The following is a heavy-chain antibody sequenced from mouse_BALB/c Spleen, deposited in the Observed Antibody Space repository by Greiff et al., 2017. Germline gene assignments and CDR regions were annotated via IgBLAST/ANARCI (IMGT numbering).Heavy chain of an antibody. CDR1: GFDFSRYW. J-gene: IGHJ1*01. D-gene: IGHD1-1*02. CDR3: ARGGNDWYFDV. Sequence: EVKLMESGGGLVQPGGSLNLSCAASGFDFSRYWMSWARQAPGKGQEWIGEINTGSSTINYTPSLKDKFIISRDKAKNTLYLQMSKVRSEDTALYYCARGGNDWYFDVWGAGTTVTVSS. CDR2: INTGSSTI. V-gene: IGHV4-2*02.